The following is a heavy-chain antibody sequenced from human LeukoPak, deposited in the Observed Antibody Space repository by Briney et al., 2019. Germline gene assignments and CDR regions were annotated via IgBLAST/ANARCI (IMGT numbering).Heavy chain of an antibody. CDR1: GFTFSSYA. J-gene: IGHJ6*02. V-gene: IGHV3-53*04. CDR3: ARRMIVGMDV. CDR2: IYSGGST. Sequence: GGSLRLSCAASGFTFSSYAMTWVRQTPGKGLEWVSVIYSGGSTYYADSVKGRFTISRHNSKNTLYLQMNSLRAEDTAVYYCARRMIVGMDVWGQGTTVTVSS. D-gene: IGHD3-22*01.